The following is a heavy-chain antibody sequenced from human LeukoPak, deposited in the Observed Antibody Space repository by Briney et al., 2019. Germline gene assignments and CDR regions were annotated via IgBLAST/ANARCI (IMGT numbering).Heavy chain of an antibody. D-gene: IGHD6-6*01. J-gene: IGHJ4*02. CDR3: ARLYSSALRYFDY. V-gene: IGHV4-39*07. CDR2: IYYSGST. Sequence: SSETLSLTCTVSGGSISSSSYYWGWIRQPPGKGLEWIGSIYYSGSTYYNPSLKSRVTISVDTSKNQFSLKLSSVTAADTAVYYCARLYSSALRYFDYWGQGTLVTVSS. CDR1: GGSISSSSYY.